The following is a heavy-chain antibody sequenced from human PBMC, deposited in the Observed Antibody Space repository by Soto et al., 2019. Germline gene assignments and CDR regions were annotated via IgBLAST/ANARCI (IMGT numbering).Heavy chain of an antibody. CDR1: GFTFSNYA. D-gene: IGHD3-22*01. V-gene: IGHV3-64D*06. J-gene: IGHJ4*02. Sequence: GGSLRLSCSASGFTFSNYAFHWVRQAPGKGLECVSSIGTNGGSTFYADSVKGRFTISRDNSKNTLYLQMSSLRAEDTAEYYCVKQRAYYIDSNAGYYVWDQGTLVTVSS. CDR2: IGTNGGST. CDR3: VKQRAYYIDSNAGYYV.